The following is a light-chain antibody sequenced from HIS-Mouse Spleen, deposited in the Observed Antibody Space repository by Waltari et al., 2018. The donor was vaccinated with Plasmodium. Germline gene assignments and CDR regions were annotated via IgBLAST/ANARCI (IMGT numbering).Light chain of an antibody. CDR3: QQYNSYSLT. V-gene: IGKV1-5*03. CDR1: QSISSR. CDR2: KAF. Sequence: DIQMTQSPSTLSASVGDRVTITCRASQSISSRLAWYQQKPGKAPKLVIYKAFILEVWVPSRFSGSGSGTEFTLPISSLQPDDFATYYCQQYNSYSLTFGQGTKVEIK. J-gene: IGKJ1*01.